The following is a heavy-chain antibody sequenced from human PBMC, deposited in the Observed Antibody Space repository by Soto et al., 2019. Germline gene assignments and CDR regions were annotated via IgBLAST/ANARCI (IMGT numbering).Heavy chain of an antibody. CDR2: IRGSGGST. Sequence: EVQLLEPGGGLVQPGGSLRLSCAASGFTFSSYAMSWVRQAPGKGLEWVSAIRGSGGSTYYADSVKGRFTISSDNSKNTLYQQMNSLRAEDTAVYYCAKEILASAGRGWGQGTLVTVSS. J-gene: IGHJ4*02. CDR1: GFTFSSYA. CDR3: AKEILASAGRG. D-gene: IGHD6-13*01. V-gene: IGHV3-23*01.